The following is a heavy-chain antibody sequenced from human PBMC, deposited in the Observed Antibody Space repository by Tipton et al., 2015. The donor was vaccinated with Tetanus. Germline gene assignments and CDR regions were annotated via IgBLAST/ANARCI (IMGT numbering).Heavy chain of an antibody. D-gene: IGHD6-13*01. CDR3: AKDQGKQQLFSYFYYGMDV. CDR1: GFTFSSYG. V-gene: IGHV3-30*18. Sequence: SLRLSCAASGFTFSSYGMHWVRQAPGKGLEWVAVISYDGSNKYYADSVKGRLTISRDNSKNTLYLQMNSLRAEDTAVYCCAKDQGKQQLFSYFYYGMDVWGQGTTVTVSS. CDR2: ISYDGSNK. J-gene: IGHJ6*02.